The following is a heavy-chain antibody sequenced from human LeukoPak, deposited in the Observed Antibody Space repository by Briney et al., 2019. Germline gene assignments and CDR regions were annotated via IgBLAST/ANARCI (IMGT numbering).Heavy chain of an antibody. CDR2: ISSSSTYI. CDR3: ARWDRFHGV. CDR1: GFTFSTYS. V-gene: IGHV3-21*01. D-gene: IGHD1-14*01. J-gene: IGHJ4*02. Sequence: GGSLRLSCAASGFTFSTYSMNWVRQAPGQGLEWVSSISSSSTYIYYADSVKGRFTISRDNCKDSLYLQMNNLRAEDTAVYYCARWDRFHGVWGQGTLVTVSS.